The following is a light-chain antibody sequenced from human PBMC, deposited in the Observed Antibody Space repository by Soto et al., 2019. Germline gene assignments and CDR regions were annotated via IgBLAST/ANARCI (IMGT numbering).Light chain of an antibody. CDR2: LKSDGSH. J-gene: IGLJ2*01. Sequence: QSVLTQSPSASASLGAPVKLTCTLSSGHNTYSIAWHQQQPEKGPRFLMKLKSDGSHSRGDGIPDRFSGSSSGAERYLTISSLQSEDEADYYCQTWATGIQVFGGGTQLTVL. V-gene: IGLV4-69*01. CDR3: QTWATGIQV. CDR1: SGHNTYS.